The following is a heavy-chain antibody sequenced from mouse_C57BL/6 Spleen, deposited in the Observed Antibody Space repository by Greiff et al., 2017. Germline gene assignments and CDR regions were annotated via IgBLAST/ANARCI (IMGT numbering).Heavy chain of an antibody. Sequence: EVHLVESGGGLVKPGGSLKLSCAASGFTFSDYGMHWVRQAPEKGLEWVAYISSGSSTIYYAATVKGRFTISRDNAKYTLFLQMTSLRSEDTAMVYCARRGYPWYCDVWGTGTTVTVSS. D-gene: IGHD2-14*01. J-gene: IGHJ1*03. CDR3: ARRGYPWYCDV. V-gene: IGHV5-17*01. CDR1: GFTFSDYG. CDR2: ISSGSSTI.